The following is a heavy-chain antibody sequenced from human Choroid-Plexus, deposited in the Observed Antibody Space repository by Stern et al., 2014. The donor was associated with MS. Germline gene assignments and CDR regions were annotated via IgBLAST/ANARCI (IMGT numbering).Heavy chain of an antibody. CDR3: AKDRQYLTYFFDH. J-gene: IGHJ5*02. Sequence: VQLVESGGGVVQPGRPLRLSCVASGFTFGRCALPWVRQAPGQGLEWVAGVSYDGSNKYYADSVKGRFTISRDNSQNTLYMQMSSLRPEDTAVYYCAKDRQYLTYFFDHWGQGSLVTVSS. D-gene: IGHD2/OR15-2a*01. CDR2: VSYDGSNK. V-gene: IGHV3-30*18. CDR1: GFTFGRCA.